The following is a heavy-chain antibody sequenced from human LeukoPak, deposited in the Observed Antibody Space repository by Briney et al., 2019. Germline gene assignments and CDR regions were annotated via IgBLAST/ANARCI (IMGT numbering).Heavy chain of an antibody. CDR3: ARTPPDITIFGVADY. CDR1: GSIFTSYW. D-gene: IGHD3-3*01. V-gene: IGHV5-51*01. J-gene: IGHJ4*02. Sequence: GASLKISCKGSGSIFTSYWIGWVRQLPGKGLEWMGIIYPGDSDTRYSPSFQGQVTISADKSISTAYLQWSSLKASDTAMYYCARTPPDITIFGVADYWGQGTLVTVSS. CDR2: IYPGDSDT.